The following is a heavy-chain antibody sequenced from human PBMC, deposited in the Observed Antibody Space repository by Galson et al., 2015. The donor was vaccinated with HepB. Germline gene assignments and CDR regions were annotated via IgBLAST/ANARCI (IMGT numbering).Heavy chain of an antibody. Sequence: LSLTCTVSGGSISSYYWSWIRQPPGKGLEWIGYIYYSGSTYYNPSLKSRVTISVDTSKNQFSLKLSSVTAADTAVYYCASRRFWSGPYYYYGMDVWGQGTTVTVSS. CDR1: GGSISSYY. V-gene: IGHV4-59*12. J-gene: IGHJ6*02. CDR2: IYYSGST. CDR3: ASRRFWSGPYYYYGMDV. D-gene: IGHD3-3*01.